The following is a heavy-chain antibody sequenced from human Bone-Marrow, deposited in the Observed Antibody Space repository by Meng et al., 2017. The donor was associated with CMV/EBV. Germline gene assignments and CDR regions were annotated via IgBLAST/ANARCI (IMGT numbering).Heavy chain of an antibody. Sequence: GSLRLSCNVSGGSISSSSYYWGWIRQPPGKGLEWIGSIYYSGSTYYNPSLKSRVTISVDTSKNQFSLKLSSVTAPDTAVYYCAIDYCSNTSCYERGWYDYWGQGTLVTVSS. CDR2: IYYSGST. D-gene: IGHD2-2*01. V-gene: IGHV4-39*01. CDR1: GGSISSSSYY. CDR3: AIDYCSNTSCYERGWYDY. J-gene: IGHJ4*02.